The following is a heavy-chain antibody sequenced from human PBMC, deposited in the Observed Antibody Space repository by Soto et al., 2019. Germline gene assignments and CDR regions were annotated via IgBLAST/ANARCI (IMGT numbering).Heavy chain of an antibody. J-gene: IGHJ6*02. CDR2: INPTGSYT. Sequence: QVQLVESGGGLAKPGGSLRLSCAASGFTFSDHYMTWIRQAPGKGLEWISYINPTGSYTHYADSMKGRFSISRDNAENSLYLQMNSLRPEDTALYYCARGHHSMDVWGQGATVTVSS. V-gene: IGHV3-11*06. CDR1: GFTFSDHY. CDR3: ARGHHSMDV.